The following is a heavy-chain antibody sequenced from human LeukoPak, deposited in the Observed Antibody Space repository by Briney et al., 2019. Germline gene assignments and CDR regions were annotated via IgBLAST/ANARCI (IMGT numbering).Heavy chain of an antibody. Sequence: GGSLRLSCAASGFRFNNSEMYWVRQAPGTGLEWVSYISSTGYTIYYAESVKGRFTISRDNAKNSLFLQMNRLRVEDTAVYFCARGWDNSGYYCDYWGQGTLVTVSS. CDR3: ARGWDNSGYYCDY. CDR2: ISSTGYTI. CDR1: GFRFNNSE. D-gene: IGHD6-19*01. J-gene: IGHJ4*02. V-gene: IGHV3-48*03.